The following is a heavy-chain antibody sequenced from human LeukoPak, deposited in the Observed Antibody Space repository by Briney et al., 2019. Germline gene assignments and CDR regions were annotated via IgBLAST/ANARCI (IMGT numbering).Heavy chain of an antibody. D-gene: IGHD2-2*01. CDR2: ISSSSSYI. CDR1: GFTFSSYS. V-gene: IGHV3-21*01. J-gene: IGHJ4*02. Sequence: GGSLRLSCAASGFTFSSYSMNWVRQAPGKGLEWVSSISSSSSYIYYADSVKGRFVVSRDNAKNLLFLQMNSLRVEDTALYFCAREVLDVVEPATNTVDYWGQGTRVTVSS. CDR3: AREVLDVVEPATNTVDY.